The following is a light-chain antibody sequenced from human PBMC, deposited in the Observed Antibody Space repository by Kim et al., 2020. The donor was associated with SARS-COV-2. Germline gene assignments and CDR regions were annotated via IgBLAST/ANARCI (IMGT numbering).Light chain of an antibody. J-gene: IGLJ2*01. CDR2: DNN. Sequence: QSVLTQPPSVSAAPGQKVTISCSGTSSNIGNEYVSWYQQFPGTAPKLLIYDNNKRPSGIPDRFSGSKSGTSATLAITGLQTGDEAYYYCETWDSSLSAGVFGGGTQLTVL. V-gene: IGLV1-51*01. CDR3: ETWDSSLSAGV. CDR1: SSNIGNEY.